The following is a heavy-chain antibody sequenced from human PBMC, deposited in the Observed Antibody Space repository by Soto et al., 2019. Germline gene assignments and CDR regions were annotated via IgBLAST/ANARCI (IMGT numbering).Heavy chain of an antibody. D-gene: IGHD2-15*01. J-gene: IGHJ4*02. CDR2: IIPILGRT. CDR3: ATDGGSCTCGSCN. Sequence: QVQLVQSGAEVREPGSSVKVSCKPSGGTFTNYSISWVRQAPGQGLEWMGRIIPILGRTNYAQRFQGRVSITADTFASTVYVEVCSLRFDDTAVYYCATDGGSCTCGSCNWGQGTLVTVSS. CDR1: GGTFTNYS. V-gene: IGHV1-69*08.